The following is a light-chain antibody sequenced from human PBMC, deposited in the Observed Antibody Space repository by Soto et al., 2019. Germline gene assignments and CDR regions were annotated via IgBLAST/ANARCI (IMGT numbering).Light chain of an antibody. CDR3: QQYGNSPYT. Sequence: EIVLTQSPGTLSLSPGERATLSCRASQSVTSSYLAWYQQKPGQAPRLLIYGASTRANGLPDRFSGSGSGTDFTLTISRLEPEDFAVYYCQQYGNSPYTFGQGTKLEIK. CDR1: QSVTSSY. V-gene: IGKV3-20*01. CDR2: GAS. J-gene: IGKJ2*01.